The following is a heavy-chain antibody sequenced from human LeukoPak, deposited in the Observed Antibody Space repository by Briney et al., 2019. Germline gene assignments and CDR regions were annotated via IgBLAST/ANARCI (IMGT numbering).Heavy chain of an antibody. CDR3: ARNGGDGYNYNY. CDR1: GGSISSSSYY. J-gene: IGHJ4*02. CDR2: IYYSGST. D-gene: IGHD5-24*01. Sequence: SESLSLTCTVSGGSISSSSYYWGWIRQPPGKGLEWIGSIYYSGSTYYNPSLKSRVTISVDTSKNQFSLKLSSVTAADTAVYYCARNGGDGYNYNYWGQGTLVTVSS. V-gene: IGHV4-39*01.